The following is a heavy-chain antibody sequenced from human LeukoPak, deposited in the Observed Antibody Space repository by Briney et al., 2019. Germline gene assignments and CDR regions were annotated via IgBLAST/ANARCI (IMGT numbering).Heavy chain of an antibody. D-gene: IGHD3-22*01. CDR3: VKDRPNYYGSEGHYYRQNGDS. CDR1: GFTFSSYE. CDR2: ISSSGSTI. J-gene: IGHJ5*01. Sequence: GGSLRLSCAASGFTFSSYEMNWVRQAPGKGLEWVSYISSSGSTIYCADSVKGRFTISRDNAKNSLYLQMNSLRAEDTAVYYCVKDRPNYYGSEGHYYRQNGDSWGQGTLVTVSS. V-gene: IGHV3-48*03.